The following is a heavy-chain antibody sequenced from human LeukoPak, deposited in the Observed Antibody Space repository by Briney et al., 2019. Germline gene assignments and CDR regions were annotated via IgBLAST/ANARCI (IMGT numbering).Heavy chain of an antibody. CDR1: GGSISSYY. J-gene: IGHJ4*02. CDR3: ASAVAGTPNFDY. D-gene: IGHD6-19*01. Sequence: PSETLSLTCTVSGGSISSYYWSWIRQPPGKGLEWIGYIYYSGSTNYNPSLKSRVTISVDTSKNQFSLKLSSVTAAGTAVYYCASAVAGTPNFDYWGQGTLVTVSS. CDR2: IYYSGST. V-gene: IGHV4-59*01.